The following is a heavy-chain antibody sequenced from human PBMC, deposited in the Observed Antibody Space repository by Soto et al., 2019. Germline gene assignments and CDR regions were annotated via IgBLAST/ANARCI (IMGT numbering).Heavy chain of an antibody. J-gene: IGHJ2*01. Sequence: QLQLQESGPGLVKPSETLSLTCIVSGDSISSSSYYWVWIRQPPGKGLEWIGSIYYSGTTYYNPSLASRVTISIDTSKHQISLKLSSLTAADTAVYYCAKTGPYDILTYWYFDLWGRGTLVTVSS. CDR1: GDSISSSSYY. V-gene: IGHV4-39*01. CDR3: AKTGPYDILTYWYFDL. CDR2: IYYSGTT. D-gene: IGHD3-9*01.